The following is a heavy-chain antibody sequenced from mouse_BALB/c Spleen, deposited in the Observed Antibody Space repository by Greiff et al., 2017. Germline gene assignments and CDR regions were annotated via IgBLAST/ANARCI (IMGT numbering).Heavy chain of an antibody. CDR2: INPSSGYT. CDR3: ARSSRYFDV. CDR1: GYTFTSYT. J-gene: IGHJ1*01. Sequence: VKLQESGAELARPGASVKMSCKASGYTFTSYTMHWVKQRPGQGLEWIGYINPSSGYTNYNQKFKDKATLTADKSSSTAYMQLSSPTSEDSAVYYCARSSRYFDVWGAGTTVTVSS. V-gene: IGHV1-4*01.